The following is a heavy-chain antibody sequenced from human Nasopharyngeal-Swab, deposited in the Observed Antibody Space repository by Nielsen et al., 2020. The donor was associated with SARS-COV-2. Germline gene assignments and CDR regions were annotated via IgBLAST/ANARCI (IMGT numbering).Heavy chain of an antibody. CDR1: GFTFRSYG. CDR3: AKEVVPRNYYYNYYMDV. CDR2: ISYDGSDK. D-gene: IGHD3-22*01. J-gene: IGHJ6*03. Sequence: GGSLRLSCAVSGFTFRSYGIHWVRLAPGKGLEWVALISYDGSDKYYADSVKGRFTISRDNSKNTLYLQMNSLRAEDTAVYHCAKEVVPRNYYYNYYMDVWGIGTTVTVSS. V-gene: IGHV3-30*18.